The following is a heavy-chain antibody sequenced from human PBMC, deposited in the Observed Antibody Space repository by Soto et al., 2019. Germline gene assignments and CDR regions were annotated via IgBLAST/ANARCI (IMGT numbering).Heavy chain of an antibody. J-gene: IGHJ4*02. Sequence: GGSLRLSCAASGFTFDDYAMHWVRQAPGKGLEWVSGISWNSGSIGYADSVKGRFTISRDNAKNSLYLQMNSLRAEDTALYYCAKDIWVGLESPTQGFDYWGQGTLVTVSS. CDR2: ISWNSGSI. V-gene: IGHV3-9*01. D-gene: IGHD3-3*01. CDR1: GFTFDDYA. CDR3: AKDIWVGLESPTQGFDY.